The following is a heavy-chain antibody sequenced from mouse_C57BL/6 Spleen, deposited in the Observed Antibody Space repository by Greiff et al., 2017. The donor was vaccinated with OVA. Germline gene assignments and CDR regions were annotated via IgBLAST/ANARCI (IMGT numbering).Heavy chain of an antibody. CDR3: ARRVPGYYAMDY. Sequence: VQLQQSGPELVKPGASVKISCKASGYTFTDYYMNWVKQSHGKSLEWIGDINPNNGGTSYNQKFKGKATLTVDKSSSTAYMELRSLTSEDSAVYYCARRVPGYYAMDYWGQGTSVTVSS. CDR2: INPNNGGT. D-gene: IGHD2-14*01. V-gene: IGHV1-26*01. J-gene: IGHJ4*01. CDR1: GYTFTDYY.